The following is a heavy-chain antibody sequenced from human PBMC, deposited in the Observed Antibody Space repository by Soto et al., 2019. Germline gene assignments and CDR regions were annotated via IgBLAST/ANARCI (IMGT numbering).Heavy chain of an antibody. CDR2: INHSGST. V-gene: IGHV4-34*01. CDR1: GGSFRIYY. CDR3: ARGGYFRKNWFDP. J-gene: IGHJ5*02. Sequence: PSGTPSLPCAVYGGSFRIYYWSGIRHPPGKGLEWIGEINHSGSTNYNPSLKSRVTISVDTSKNQFSLKLSSVTAADTAVYYCARGGYFRKNWFDPWGQGTLVTVSS. D-gene: IGHD5-18*01.